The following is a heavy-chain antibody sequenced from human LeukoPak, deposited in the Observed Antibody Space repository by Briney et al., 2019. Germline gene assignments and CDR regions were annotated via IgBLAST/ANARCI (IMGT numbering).Heavy chain of an antibody. CDR1: GFTFTRYS. CDR3: VKEGLLGGYYFDL. CDR2: INGRGDRT. D-gene: IGHD1-26*01. J-gene: IGHJ4*02. Sequence: GGSLRLSCAASGFTFTRYSTAWVRQAPGRGLDWVSTINGRGDRTFYADSVKGRFTVSRDNSRDTVFLQMNSLGDEDTAVYYCVKEGLLGGYYFDLWGQGALVTVSS. V-gene: IGHV3-23*01.